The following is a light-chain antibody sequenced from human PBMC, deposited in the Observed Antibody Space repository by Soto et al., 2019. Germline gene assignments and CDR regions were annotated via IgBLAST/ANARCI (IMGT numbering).Light chain of an antibody. Sequence: QSVLTQPPSMSGAPGRGSPTPSTGTTPNTGEGYDVHWYQQFPGTAPKLLIYSNINRPSGVPDRFSGSKSGTSASLAITGLQAEDEADYYCQSYDSSLGGSKGVFGGGTKVTVL. CDR1: TPNTGEGYD. CDR3: QSYDSSLGGSKGV. CDR2: SNI. V-gene: IGLV1-40*01. J-gene: IGLJ3*02.